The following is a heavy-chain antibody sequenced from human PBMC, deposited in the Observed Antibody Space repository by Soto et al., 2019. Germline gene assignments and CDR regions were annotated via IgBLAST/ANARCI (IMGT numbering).Heavy chain of an antibody. CDR2: INPNSGGT. Sequence: ASVKVSCKASGYTFTGYYMHWVRQAPGQGLEWMGWINPNSGGTNYAQKFQGRVTMTGDTSISTAYMELSRLRSDDTAVYYCAREYGSGSYYHYYGMGVCGQGPTVTASS. CDR1: GYTFTGYY. D-gene: IGHD3-10*01. V-gene: IGHV1-2*02. J-gene: IGHJ6*02. CDR3: AREYGSGSYYHYYGMGV.